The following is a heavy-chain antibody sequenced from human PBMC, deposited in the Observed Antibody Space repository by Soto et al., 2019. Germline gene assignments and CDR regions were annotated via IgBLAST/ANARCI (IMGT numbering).Heavy chain of an antibody. J-gene: IGHJ4*02. V-gene: IGHV4-59*01. Sequence: QVQLQESGPGLVKPSETLSLTCSVSGGSITSYYWSWIRQPPGKGLEWIGYIYYSGSTNYNPSLKSRVTMSVATSKNQFSLKRSSVTAADTAVYYCASLLAMSFDYWGQGALVTVSS. CDR2: IYYSGST. CDR3: ASLLAMSFDY. CDR1: GGSITSYY.